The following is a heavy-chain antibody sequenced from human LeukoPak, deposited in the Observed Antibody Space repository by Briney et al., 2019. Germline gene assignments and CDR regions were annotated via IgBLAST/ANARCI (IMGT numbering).Heavy chain of an antibody. J-gene: IGHJ4*02. CDR2: ISSNGGST. D-gene: IGHD6-19*01. V-gene: IGHV3-64D*06. CDR1: GFTFSSYA. Sequence: GGSLRLSCAASGFTFSSYAMHWVRQAPGKGLEYVSAISSNGGSTYYADSVKGRFTISRDNSKNTLYLQMSSLRAEDTAVYYCVKDLDSSGWYWTFDYWGQGTLVTVSS. CDR3: VKDLDSSGWYWTFDY.